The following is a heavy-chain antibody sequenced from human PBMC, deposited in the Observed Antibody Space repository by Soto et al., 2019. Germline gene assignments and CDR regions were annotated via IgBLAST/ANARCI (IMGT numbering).Heavy chain of an antibody. J-gene: IGHJ6*03. CDR2: ISWNSGSI. V-gene: IGHV3-9*01. Sequence: PGGSLRLSCAASGFTFDVYAMHWVRQAPGKGLEWVSGISWNSGSIGYADSVKGRFTISRDNAKNSLYLQMNSLRAEDTALYYCAKDIGGSTQPYYYMDVWGKGTTVTVSS. CDR1: GFTFDVYA. D-gene: IGHD2-2*01. CDR3: AKDIGGSTQPYYYMDV.